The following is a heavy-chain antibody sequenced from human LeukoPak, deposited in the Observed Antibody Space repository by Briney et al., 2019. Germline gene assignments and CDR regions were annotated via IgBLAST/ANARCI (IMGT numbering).Heavy chain of an antibody. J-gene: IGHJ4*02. V-gene: IGHV4-39*07. Sequence: SETLSLTCSVSGGAIGSSSSYWGWIRQPPGKGLEWIGSIYYSGKVYYNSSLKSRVTISVDTSKNQFSLRLSSLTAADTAVYYCARGLHVWGSYRGMYFDYWGQGALVTVSS. CDR1: GGAIGSSSSY. D-gene: IGHD3-16*02. CDR3: ARGLHVWGSYRGMYFDY. CDR2: IYYSGKV.